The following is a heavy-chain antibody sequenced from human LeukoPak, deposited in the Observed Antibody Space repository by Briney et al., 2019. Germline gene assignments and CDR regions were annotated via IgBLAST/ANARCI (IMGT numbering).Heavy chain of an antibody. Sequence: QTLSLTCAISGDSVSSNSAAWNWIRQSPSRGLEWLGRTYYRSKWYNDYAVSVKSRITINPDTSKNQFSLQLNSVTPEDTAVYYCARDKSLYSSSWYVNWFDPWGQGTLVTVSS. V-gene: IGHV6-1*01. CDR2: TYYRSKWYN. CDR1: GDSVSSNSAA. D-gene: IGHD6-13*01. CDR3: ARDKSLYSSSWYVNWFDP. J-gene: IGHJ5*02.